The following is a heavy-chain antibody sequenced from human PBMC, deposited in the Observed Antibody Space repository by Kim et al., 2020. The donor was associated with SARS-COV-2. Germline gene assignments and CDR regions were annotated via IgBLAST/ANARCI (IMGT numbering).Heavy chain of an antibody. V-gene: IGHV3-9*01. D-gene: IGHD6-19*01. CDR3: AKAVAGTFYGMDV. Sequence: YGDSVTGRFNISRNNANNPLYLQMNSLGPEDTALYYCAKAVAGTFYGMDVWGQGTTVTVSS. J-gene: IGHJ6*02.